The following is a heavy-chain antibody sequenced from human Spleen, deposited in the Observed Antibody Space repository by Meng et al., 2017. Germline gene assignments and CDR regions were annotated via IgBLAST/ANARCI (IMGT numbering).Heavy chain of an antibody. CDR2: INTNTGNP. D-gene: IGHD3-22*01. CDR3: ARDKDSSGWSPFDP. Sequence: ASVKVSCKASGYTFTSYAMNWVRQAPGQGLEWMGWINTNTGNPTYAQGFTGRFVFSLDTSVSTAYLQISSLEAEDTAVYYCARDKDSSGWSPFDPWGQGTLVTVSS. CDR1: GYTFTSYA. V-gene: IGHV7-4-1*02. J-gene: IGHJ5*02.